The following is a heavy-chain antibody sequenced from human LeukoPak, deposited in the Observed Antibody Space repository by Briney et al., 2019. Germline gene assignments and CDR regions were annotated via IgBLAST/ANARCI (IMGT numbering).Heavy chain of an antibody. CDR1: GGSISSYY. CDR3: ARVVSSGWYEVIDY. D-gene: IGHD6-19*01. CDR2: IYYSGST. Sequence: PSETLSLTCTVSGGSISSYYWSWIRQPPGKGLEWIGYIYYSGSTNYNPSLKSRVTISVDTSKNQFSLKLSSVTAADTAVYYCARVVSSGWYEVIDYWGQGTLVTVSS. V-gene: IGHV4-59*01. J-gene: IGHJ4*02.